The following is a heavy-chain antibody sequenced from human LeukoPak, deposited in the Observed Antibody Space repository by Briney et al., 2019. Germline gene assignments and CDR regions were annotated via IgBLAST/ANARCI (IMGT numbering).Heavy chain of an antibody. CDR2: IHHSGNT. V-gene: IGHV4-4*02. CDR3: AKAGVWLPAV. D-gene: IGHD3-9*01. Sequence: SETLSLTCTVSGGSVNSDNWWSWVRQPPGKGLEWIGGIHHSGNTNYSPSLKSRVTLSLDKSRNQFSLKLNSVTAADTAVYYCAKAGVWLPAVWGQGTLVTVSS. CDR1: GGSVNSDNW. J-gene: IGHJ4*02.